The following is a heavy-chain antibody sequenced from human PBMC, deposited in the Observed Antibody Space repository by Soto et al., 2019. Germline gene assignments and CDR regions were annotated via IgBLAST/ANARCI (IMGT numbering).Heavy chain of an antibody. D-gene: IGHD3-10*01. J-gene: IGHJ4*02. V-gene: IGHV4-61*03. CDR2: IYYSGST. CDR1: GGSASSSSYY. Sequence: KASETLSLTCTVSGGSASSSSYYWNWIRQPPGKGLEWIGSIYYSGSTNYNPSLNSRVTISLDTSNNRFSLKLSSVTAADTAVYFCARAPKGDSHRSMYYFDYWGQGTLVTVSS. CDR3: ARAPKGDSHRSMYYFDY.